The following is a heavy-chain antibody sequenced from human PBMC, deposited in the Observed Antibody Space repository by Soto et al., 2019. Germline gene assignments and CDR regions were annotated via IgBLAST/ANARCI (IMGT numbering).Heavy chain of an antibody. CDR3: ARYSSPVPHYYYGMDV. D-gene: IGHD6-13*01. CDR1: GFTFSSYS. J-gene: IGHJ6*02. CDR2: ISSSSSTI. Sequence: GGSLRLSCAASGFTFSSYSMNWVRQAPGKGLEWVSYISSSSSTIYCADSVKGRFTISRENAKNSLYLQMNSLRDEDTAVYYGARYSSPVPHYYYGMDVWGQGTTVTVSS. V-gene: IGHV3-48*02.